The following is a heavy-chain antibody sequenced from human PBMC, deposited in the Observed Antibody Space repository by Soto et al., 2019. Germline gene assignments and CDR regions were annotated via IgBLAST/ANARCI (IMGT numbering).Heavy chain of an antibody. V-gene: IGHV1-18*04. D-gene: IGHD2-2*01. J-gene: IGHJ4*02. CDR3: ARGGYCSSTSCRIVYDY. CDR1: GYTFTSYG. Sequence: ASVKVSCKASGYTFTSYGISWVRQAPGQGLEWMGWISAYNGNTNYAQKLQGRVTMTTDASTSTAYMELRSLRSDDTAVYYCARGGYCSSTSCRIVYDYWGQGTLVTVSS. CDR2: ISAYNGNT.